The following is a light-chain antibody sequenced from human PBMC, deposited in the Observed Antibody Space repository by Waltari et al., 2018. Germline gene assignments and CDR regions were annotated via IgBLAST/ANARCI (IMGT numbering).Light chain of an antibody. CDR3: QQYDNLPPYT. V-gene: IGKV1-33*01. CDR1: QDISNY. J-gene: IGKJ2*01. Sequence: DIQMTQSPSSLSASVGDRVTITCQASQDISNYLNWYQQKPGKAPKRLIYDASNLETGVPSRFSGSGSGTDFTFTISSLQPEDIATYYCQQYDNLPPYTFGQGPSWRSN. CDR2: DAS.